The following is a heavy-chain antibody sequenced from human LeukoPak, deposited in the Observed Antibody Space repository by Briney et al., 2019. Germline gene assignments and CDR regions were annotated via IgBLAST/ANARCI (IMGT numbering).Heavy chain of an antibody. CDR1: GGSISSGDYY. V-gene: IGHV4-30-4*01. CDR2: IYYSGST. Sequence: SETLSLTCTVSGGSISSGDYYWSWLRQPPGKGLEWIGYIYYSGSTYYNPSLKSRFTISVDTSKNQFSLKLSSVTGADTAVYYCARGAYDFWSGYQNWFDPWGQGTLVTVSS. D-gene: IGHD3-3*01. J-gene: IGHJ5*02. CDR3: ARGAYDFWSGYQNWFDP.